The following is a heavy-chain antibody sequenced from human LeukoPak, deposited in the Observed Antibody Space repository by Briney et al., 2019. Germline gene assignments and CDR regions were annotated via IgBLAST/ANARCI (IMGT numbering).Heavy chain of an antibody. CDR3: ARGGGDTSSGWHATYWYFDL. Sequence: GGSLRLSCAASGFTFSSYGMHWVRQAPGKGLEWVAVIWYDGSNKYYADSVKGRFTISRDNSKNTLYLQMNSLRAEDTAVYYCARGGGDTSSGWHATYWYFDLWGRGTLVTVSS. CDR1: GFTFSSYG. J-gene: IGHJ2*01. V-gene: IGHV3-33*01. CDR2: IWYDGSNK. D-gene: IGHD6-19*01.